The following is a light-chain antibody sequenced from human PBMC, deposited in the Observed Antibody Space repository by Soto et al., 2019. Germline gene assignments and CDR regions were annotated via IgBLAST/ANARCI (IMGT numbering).Light chain of an antibody. J-gene: IGKJ4*01. Sequence: EIVMTQSPATLSVSPGERATLSCRASQSVSSNLAWYQQKPGQAPRLLIYGASTRATGIPARFSGSGSGTEFTLTISSLQSEDFAVYYCQLYNNWPPLTFGGGTKVDI. CDR1: QSVSSN. CDR2: GAS. V-gene: IGKV3D-15*01. CDR3: QLYNNWPPLT.